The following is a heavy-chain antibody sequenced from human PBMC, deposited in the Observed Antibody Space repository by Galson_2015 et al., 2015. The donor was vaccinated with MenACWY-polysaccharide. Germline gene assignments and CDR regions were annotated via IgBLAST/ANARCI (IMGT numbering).Heavy chain of an antibody. D-gene: IGHD1-26*01. CDR1: GGSISSSSYY. Sequence: ETLSLTCTVSGGSISSSSYYWGWIRQPPGKGLEWIGTIYIYYGGGTYYNPSLKSRATISVDPSKNQFSLKLSSGTAADTAVYYCARPWAQFSFFDSWGPGTLVTVSS. CDR2: IYIYYGGGT. V-gene: IGHV4-39*01. J-gene: IGHJ4*02. CDR3: ARPWAQFSFFDS.